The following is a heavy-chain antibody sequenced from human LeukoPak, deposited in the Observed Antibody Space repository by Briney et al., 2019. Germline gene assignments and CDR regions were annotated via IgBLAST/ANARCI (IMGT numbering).Heavy chain of an antibody. CDR2: IYSGGST. CDR1: GFTVSSNY. V-gene: IGHV3-66*01. Sequence: GGSLRLSCAASGFTVSSNYMSWVRQAPGKGPEWVSVIYSGGSTYYADSVKGRFTISRDNSKNTLYLQMNSLRAEDTAVYYCARDRDCSGGSCYGYWGQGTLVTVSS. CDR3: ARDRDCSGGSCYGY. D-gene: IGHD2-15*01. J-gene: IGHJ4*02.